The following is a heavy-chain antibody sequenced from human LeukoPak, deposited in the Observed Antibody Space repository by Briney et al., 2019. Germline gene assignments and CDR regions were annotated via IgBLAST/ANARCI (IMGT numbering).Heavy chain of an antibody. D-gene: IGHD6-13*01. CDR3: ARAAGDLRAFDI. CDR2: INPNSGGT. CDR1: GYTFTGYY. Sequence: ASVKVSCKASGYTFTGYYMHWVRQAPGQGLEWMGWINPNSGGTNYAQKFQGRVTMTRDTSISTAYMELSRLRSDDTAVYYCARAAGDLRAFDIWGQGTMVTVSS. J-gene: IGHJ3*02. V-gene: IGHV1-2*02.